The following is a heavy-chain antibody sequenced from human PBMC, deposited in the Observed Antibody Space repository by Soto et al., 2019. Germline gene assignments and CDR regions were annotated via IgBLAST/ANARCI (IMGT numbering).Heavy chain of an antibody. V-gene: IGHV1-69*13. D-gene: IGHD4-17*01. CDR2: ILLFFGTA. CDR3: QRRHDYGGNSDAFDV. CDR1: GGTFRTES. Sequence: QVHLVQSGAEVKKPGSSVKVSCKYSGGTFRTESINWVRQAPGQGLEWMGGILLFFGTADYAPRFQGRVTITADGATTTAYMELSSLPSQATAVYFYQRRHDYGGNSDAFDVWGQGTMVTVSS. J-gene: IGHJ3*01.